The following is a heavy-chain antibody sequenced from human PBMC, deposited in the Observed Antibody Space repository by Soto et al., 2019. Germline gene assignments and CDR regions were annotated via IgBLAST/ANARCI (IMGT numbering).Heavy chain of an antibody. J-gene: IGHJ4*02. CDR1: GYTFTGYY. CDR3: ARDQDYGSGSYVPFDY. V-gene: IGHV1-2*02. D-gene: IGHD3-10*01. CDR2: INPNSGGT. Sequence: ASVKVSCKASGYTFTGYYMHWVRQAPGQGLEWMGWINPNSGGTNYAQKFQGRVTMTRDTSISTAYMELSRLRSDDTDVYYCARDQDYGSGSYVPFDYWGQGTLVTVSS.